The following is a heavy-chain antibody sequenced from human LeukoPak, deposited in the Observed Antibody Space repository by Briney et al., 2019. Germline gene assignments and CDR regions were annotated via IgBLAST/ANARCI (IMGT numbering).Heavy chain of an antibody. V-gene: IGHV3-30*18. D-gene: IGHD4-17*01. CDR2: ISYDGSNK. CDR3: AKVLPPLRLYGMDV. J-gene: IGHJ6*02. CDR1: GFTFSSYV. Sequence: GGSLRLSCAASGFTFSSYVMHWVRQAPGKGLEWVAVISYDGSNKYYADSVKGRFTISRDNSKNTLYLQMNSLRAEDTAVYYCAKVLPPLRLYGMDVWGQGTTVTVSS.